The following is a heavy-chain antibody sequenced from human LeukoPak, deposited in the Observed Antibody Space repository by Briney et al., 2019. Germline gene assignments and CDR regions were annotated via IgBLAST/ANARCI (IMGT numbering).Heavy chain of an antibody. J-gene: IGHJ4*02. CDR1: GFTFSSFA. Sequence: PGGSLRLSCAASGFTFSSFAMSWVRQAPGKGLEWVSAISGSGGSTYYADSVKGRFTISRDNSKNTLYLQMNSLRAEDTAVYYCAKRGILGYCSTISCYTFDYWGQGTLVTVSS. CDR2: ISGSGGST. V-gene: IGHV3-23*01. CDR3: AKRGILGYCSTISCYTFDY. D-gene: IGHD2-2*02.